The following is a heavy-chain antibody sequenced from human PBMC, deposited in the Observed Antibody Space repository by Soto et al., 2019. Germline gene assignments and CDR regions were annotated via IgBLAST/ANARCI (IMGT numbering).Heavy chain of an antibody. CDR1: GFTFSSYS. V-gene: IGHV3-21*01. D-gene: IGHD6-19*01. Sequence: GASVKVSCAASGFTFSSYSMNWVRQAPGKGLEWVSSISSSSSYIYYADSVKGRFTISRDNAKNSLYLQMNSLRAEDTAVYYCASGWYSAYWGQGTLVTVSS. J-gene: IGHJ4*02. CDR3: ASGWYSAY. CDR2: ISSSSSYI.